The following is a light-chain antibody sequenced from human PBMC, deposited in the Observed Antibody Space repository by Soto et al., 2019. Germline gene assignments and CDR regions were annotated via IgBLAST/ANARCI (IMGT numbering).Light chain of an antibody. V-gene: IGKV1-39*01. Sequence: DIQMTQSPSSLSASVGDRVAITCRASQDIRDNLNWYQQKPGKAPKLLMSAATTLERGAPSRFSGSGSETEFTLIISSLQPEDSATCCCQQSLSTTITFGGGTRGEIK. CDR3: QQSLSTTIT. CDR1: QDIRDN. J-gene: IGKJ4*01. CDR2: AAT.